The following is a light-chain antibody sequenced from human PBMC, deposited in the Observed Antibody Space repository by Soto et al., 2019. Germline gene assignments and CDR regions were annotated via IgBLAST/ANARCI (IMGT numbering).Light chain of an antibody. J-gene: IGLJ2*01. CDR3: AAWDDSLSVDVV. CDR2: RNK. V-gene: IGLV1-47*01. CDR1: SSNIGSNY. Sequence: QSVLTQPPSASGTPGQRVTISCSGSSSNIGSNYVYWYQQLPGTAPKLLIYRNKQRPSGVPDRFSGSKSGTSASLAISGLRSKDEADYYCAAWDDSLSVDVVFGGGTKLTVL.